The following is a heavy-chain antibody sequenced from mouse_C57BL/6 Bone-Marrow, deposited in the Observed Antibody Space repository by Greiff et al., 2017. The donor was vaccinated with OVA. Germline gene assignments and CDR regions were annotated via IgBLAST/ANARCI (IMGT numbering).Heavy chain of an antibody. CDR2: IDPIGVGT. CDR3: ARWGYYGSGAMDY. D-gene: IGHD1-1*01. V-gene: IGHV1-62-3*01. J-gene: IGHJ4*01. Sequence: QVQLQQPGAELVKPGASVKLSSKASGYTFPSSWMPWVKQRPGRGLEWIGRIDPIGVGTKYNEKFKSKATLTVDKPSSTAYRQLSSLTSEDSAVYYCARWGYYGSGAMDYWGQGTSVTVSS. CDR1: GYTFPSSW.